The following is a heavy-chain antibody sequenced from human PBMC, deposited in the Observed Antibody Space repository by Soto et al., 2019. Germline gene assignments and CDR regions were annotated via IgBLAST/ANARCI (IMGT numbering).Heavy chain of an antibody. CDR1: GYSFTTFW. CDR2: IYPGDSDT. CDR3: ARSGRNAYYNMDV. V-gene: IGHV5-51*01. J-gene: IGHJ6*02. Sequence: PGESLKISCKVSGYSFTTFWIGWVRQMPGKGLEWMGVIYPGDSDTRYSPSFQGQVTLSADTSISTAYLQWSILKASDTAIYYCARSGRNAYYNMDVWGQGTTVTVSS. D-gene: IGHD1-26*01.